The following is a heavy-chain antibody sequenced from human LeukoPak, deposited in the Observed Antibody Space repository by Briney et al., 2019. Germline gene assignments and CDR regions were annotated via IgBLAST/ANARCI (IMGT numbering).Heavy chain of an antibody. D-gene: IGHD6-19*01. CDR3: ARDRYSSGWDSYGMDV. J-gene: IGHJ6*02. Sequence: GASVKVSCTASGGTFSSYAISWVRQAPGQGLGWMGGIIPIFGTANYAQKFQGRVTITADESTSTAYMELSSLRSEDTAVYYCARDRYSSGWDSYGMDVWGQGTTVTVSS. CDR1: GGTFSSYA. V-gene: IGHV1-69*13. CDR2: IIPIFGTA.